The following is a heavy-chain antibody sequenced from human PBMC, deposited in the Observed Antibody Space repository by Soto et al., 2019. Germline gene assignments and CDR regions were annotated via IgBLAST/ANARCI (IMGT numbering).Heavy chain of an antibody. V-gene: IGHV4-31*11. CDR2: IYYNGDT. CDR1: GGSISSAAYY. D-gene: IGHD3-3*01. Sequence: SETLSLTCAVSGGSISSAAYYWSWIRQLPGKGLEWIGYIYYNGDTYYNPSLERRVTISLDTSKNQFSLELTSVTAADTAVYYCARETGYYGGYNWFDPWGQGTLVTVSS. CDR3: ARETGYYGGYNWFDP. J-gene: IGHJ5*02.